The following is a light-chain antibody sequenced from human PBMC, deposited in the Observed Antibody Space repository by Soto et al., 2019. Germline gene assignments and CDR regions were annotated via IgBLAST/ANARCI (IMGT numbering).Light chain of an antibody. V-gene: IGKV3-20*01. CDR1: QSVSSSY. Sequence: EIVLTQSPATLSVSPGARDPLSCRASQSVSSSYLAWYQQKPGQAPRLLIYGASSRATGIPDRFTCSGSGTDFPLTISRLEPEDFAVFYCHQYGSSPQTFGQGTKVDIK. CDR3: HQYGSSPQT. CDR2: GAS. J-gene: IGKJ1*01.